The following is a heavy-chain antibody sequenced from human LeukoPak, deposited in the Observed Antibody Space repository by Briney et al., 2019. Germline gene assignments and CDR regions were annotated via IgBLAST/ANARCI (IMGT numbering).Heavy chain of an antibody. Sequence: GGSLRLSCAASGFTFSSYSMNWVRQAPGKGLEWVSYISSSSSTIYYADSVKGRFTISRDNAKNSLYLQMNSLRDEDTAVYYCARDLVVVTGIPGYYYGMDVWGQGTTVTVSS. CDR3: ARDLVVVTGIPGYYYGMDV. V-gene: IGHV3-48*02. CDR2: ISSSSSTI. J-gene: IGHJ6*02. D-gene: IGHD2-21*02. CDR1: GFTFSSYS.